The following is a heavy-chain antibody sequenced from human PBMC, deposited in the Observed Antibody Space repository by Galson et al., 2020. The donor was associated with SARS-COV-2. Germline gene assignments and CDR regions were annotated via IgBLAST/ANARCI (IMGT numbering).Heavy chain of an antibody. CDR3: ARAVLTSGSGTYYNDY. CDR2: ISSDSSSM. Sequence: GGSLRLSCAASGFTFNIKTMDWVRQAPGKGLEWVSSISSDSSSMYYADSVKGRFTISRDNAKNSLYLQMNSLIDADTAVYYCARAVLTSGSGTYYNDYWGQGTLVTVSS. V-gene: IGHV3-21*06. CDR1: GFTFNIKT. D-gene: IGHD3-10*01. J-gene: IGHJ4*02.